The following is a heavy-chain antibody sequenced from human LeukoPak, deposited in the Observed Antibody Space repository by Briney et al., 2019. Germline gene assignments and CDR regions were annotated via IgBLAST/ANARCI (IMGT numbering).Heavy chain of an antibody. CDR3: ARDGYGSGSYYNVQSPFDY. CDR1: GFTFSSYS. J-gene: IGHJ4*02. Sequence: GGSLRLSCAASGFTFSSYSMNWVRQAPGKGLEWVPSISSSSSYIYYADSVKGRFTISRDNAKNSLYLQMNSLRAEDTAVYYCARDGYGSGSYYNVQSPFDYWGQGTLVTVSS. V-gene: IGHV3-21*01. D-gene: IGHD3-10*01. CDR2: ISSSSSYI.